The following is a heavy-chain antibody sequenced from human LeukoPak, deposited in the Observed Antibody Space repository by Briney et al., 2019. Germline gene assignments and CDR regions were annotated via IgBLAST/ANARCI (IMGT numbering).Heavy chain of an antibody. CDR3: ARDGGYCSGGSCYSPHAFDI. CDR1: GFTFSSYW. CDR2: IKQDGSEK. Sequence: TGGSLRLSCAASGFTFSSYWMSWVRQAPGKGLEWVANIKQDGSEKYYVDSVKGRSTISRDNAKNSLYLQMNSLRAEDTAVYYCARDGGYCSGGSCYSPHAFDIWGQGTMVTVSS. V-gene: IGHV3-7*01. D-gene: IGHD2-15*01. J-gene: IGHJ3*02.